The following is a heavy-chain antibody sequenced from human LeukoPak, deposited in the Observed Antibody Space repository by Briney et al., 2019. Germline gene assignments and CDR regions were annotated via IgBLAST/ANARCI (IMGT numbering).Heavy chain of an antibody. V-gene: IGHV1-46*01. CDR2: INPRGGST. CDR3: ARVKSYYYDTSDKDAFDI. CDR1: GYTFTSYG. J-gene: IGHJ3*02. D-gene: IGHD3-22*01. Sequence: ASVKVSCKASGYTFTSYGISWVRQAPGQGLEWMGIINPRGGSTSYTQKFQGRVTMTRDTSTSTVYVELSSLRSEDTAVYYCARVKSYYYDTSDKDAFDIWGQGTMVTVSS.